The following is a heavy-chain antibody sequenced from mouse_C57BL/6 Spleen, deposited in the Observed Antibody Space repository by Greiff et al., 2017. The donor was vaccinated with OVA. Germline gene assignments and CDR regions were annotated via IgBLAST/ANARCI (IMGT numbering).Heavy chain of an antibody. CDR3: ARGDYDYFDY. CDR2: IYPSDSET. D-gene: IGHD2-4*01. Sequence: VKLQQPGAELVRPGSSVKLSCKASGYTFTSYWMDWVKQRPGQGLEWIGNIYPSDSETHYNQKFKDKATLTVDKSSSTAYMQLSSLTSEDSAVYYCARGDYDYFDYWGQGTTLTVSS. J-gene: IGHJ2*01. CDR1: GYTFTSYW. V-gene: IGHV1-61*01.